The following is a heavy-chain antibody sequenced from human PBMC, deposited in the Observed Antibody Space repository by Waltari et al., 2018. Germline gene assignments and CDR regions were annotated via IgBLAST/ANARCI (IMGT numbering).Heavy chain of an antibody. D-gene: IGHD6-13*01. Sequence: EVPLVESGGGLVKPGGSLRLSCAASGFTFSSYSMNWVRKAPGKGLEWVSSISSSSSYIYYADSVKGRSTISRDNAKNSLYLQMNSLRAEDTAVYYCARDRGRQQLVLNYWGQGTLVTVSS. CDR3: ARDRGRQQLVLNY. CDR2: ISSSSSYI. J-gene: IGHJ4*02. V-gene: IGHV3-21*01. CDR1: GFTFSSYS.